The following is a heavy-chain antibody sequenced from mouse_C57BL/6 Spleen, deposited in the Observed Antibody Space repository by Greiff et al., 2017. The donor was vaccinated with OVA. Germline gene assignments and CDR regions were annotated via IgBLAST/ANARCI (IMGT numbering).Heavy chain of an antibody. CDR1: GYSFTGYY. CDR3: ASHTTVHYYAMDY. Sequence: VQLQQSVPELVKPGASVKISCKASGYSFTGYYMHWVKQSSEKSLEWIGEINPSTGGTSYNQKFKGKATLTVDKSSSTAYMQLKSLTSEDSAVYYCASHTTVHYYAMDYWGQGTSVTVSS. D-gene: IGHD1-1*01. CDR2: INPSTGGT. J-gene: IGHJ4*01. V-gene: IGHV1-43*01.